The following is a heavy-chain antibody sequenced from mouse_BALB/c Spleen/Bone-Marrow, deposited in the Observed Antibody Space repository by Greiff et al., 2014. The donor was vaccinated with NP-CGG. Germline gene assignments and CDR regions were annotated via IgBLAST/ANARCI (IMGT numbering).Heavy chain of an antibody. CDR3: ARDDYARAY. CDR2: IRNKANGYTT. Sequence: EVMLVESGGGLVQPGGSLRLSCATSGFTFTDYYMSWVRQPPGKALEWLGFIRNKANGYTTEYSASVKGRFTISRDNSQSILYLQMNTLRAEDSATYYCARDDYARAYWGQGTLVTVSA. V-gene: IGHV7-3*02. J-gene: IGHJ3*01. CDR1: GFTFTDYY. D-gene: IGHD1-1*02.